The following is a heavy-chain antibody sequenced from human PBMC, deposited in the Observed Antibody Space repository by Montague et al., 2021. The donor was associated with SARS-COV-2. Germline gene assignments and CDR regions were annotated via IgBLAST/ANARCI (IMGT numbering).Heavy chain of an antibody. D-gene: IGHD3-22*01. CDR3: AWIGYGGVGYYYIYPY. Sequence: SETLSLTCTVSGASVRGGISYWNWIRHPPGKGLEWIGYISYSGSTNYSPSLKSRVTISVDTSKNQLSLKVISATAAATAVYDCAWIGYGGVGYYYIYPYWGQGTLVTVSS. CDR2: ISYSGST. V-gene: IGHV4-61*01. J-gene: IGHJ4*02. CDR1: GASVRGGISY.